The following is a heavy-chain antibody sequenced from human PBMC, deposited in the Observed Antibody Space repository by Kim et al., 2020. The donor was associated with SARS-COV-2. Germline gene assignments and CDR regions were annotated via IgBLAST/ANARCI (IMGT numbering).Heavy chain of an antibody. CDR1: GFTFSSYG. J-gene: IGHJ6*02. V-gene: IGHV3-30*18. CDR2: ISYDGSYK. D-gene: IGHD6-13*01. CDR3: AKGEDVEGSSWYGPYYYYGMDV. Sequence: GGSLRLSCAASGFTFSSYGMHWVRQAPGKGLEWVAVISYDGSYKYYADSVKGRFTISRDNSKNTLYLEMNSLRPEDTAVYYCAKGEDVEGSSWYGPYYYYGMDVWGQGTTVTVSS.